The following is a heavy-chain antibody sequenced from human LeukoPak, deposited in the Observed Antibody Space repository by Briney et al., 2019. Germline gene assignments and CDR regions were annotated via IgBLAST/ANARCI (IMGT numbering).Heavy chain of an antibody. V-gene: IGHV4-38-2*02. CDR2: IYHSGST. Sequence: SETLSLTCTVSGYSISSGYYWGWIRQPPGKGLEWIGSIYHSGSTYYNPSLKSRVTISVDTSKNQFSLKLSSVTAADTAVYYCARATEGYYDFWSGYYWVFDYWGQGTLVTVSS. CDR3: ARATEGYYDFWSGYYWVFDY. D-gene: IGHD3-3*01. J-gene: IGHJ4*02. CDR1: GYSISSGYY.